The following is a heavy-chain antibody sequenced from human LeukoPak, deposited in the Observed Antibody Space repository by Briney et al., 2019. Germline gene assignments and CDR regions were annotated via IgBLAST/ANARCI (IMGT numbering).Heavy chain of an antibody. CDR3: ARGENGAFNFGLY. D-gene: IGHD2-8*01. CDR2: ISSSSSYI. J-gene: IGHJ4*02. Sequence: SGGSLRLSCAASGFTFSSYSMNWVRQAPGKGLEWVASISSSSSYIYYADSVKGRFTISRDNAKNSLYLQMNSLRAEDTAVYYCARGENGAFNFGLYWGQGTLVTVSS. CDR1: GFTFSSYS. V-gene: IGHV3-21*01.